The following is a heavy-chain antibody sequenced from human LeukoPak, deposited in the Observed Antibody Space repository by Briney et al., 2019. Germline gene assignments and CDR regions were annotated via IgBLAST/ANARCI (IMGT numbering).Heavy chain of an antibody. CDR3: AKFPYRGSYYFCDY. Sequence: PGGSLRLSCAASGFTVSSNYMSWVRQAPGKGLEWVSAISGSGGSTYYADSVKGRFTISRDNSKNTLYLQMNSLRAEDTAVYYCAKFPYRGSYYFCDYWGQGTLVTVSS. V-gene: IGHV3-23*01. CDR2: ISGSGGST. D-gene: IGHD1-26*01. CDR1: GFTVSSNY. J-gene: IGHJ4*02.